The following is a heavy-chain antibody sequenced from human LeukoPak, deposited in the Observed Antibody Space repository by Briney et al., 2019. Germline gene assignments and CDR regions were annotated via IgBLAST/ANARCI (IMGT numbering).Heavy chain of an antibody. CDR2: ISAYNGNT. V-gene: IGHV1-18*01. CDR1: GYTFTSYG. CDR3: ARDLRWYYYDSSGSPPFDY. Sequence: ASVKVSCKASGYTFTSYGISWVRQAPGQGLEWMGWISAYNGNTNYAQKLQGRVTMTTDTSTSTAYMELRSLRSDDTAVYYCARDLRWYYYDSSGSPPFDYWGQGTLVTVSS. D-gene: IGHD3-22*01. J-gene: IGHJ4*02.